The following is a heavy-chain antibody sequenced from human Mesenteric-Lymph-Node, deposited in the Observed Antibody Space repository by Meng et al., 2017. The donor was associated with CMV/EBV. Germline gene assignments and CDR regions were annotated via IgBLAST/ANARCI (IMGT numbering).Heavy chain of an antibody. V-gene: IGHV4-39*07. CDR2: IYYSGST. J-gene: IGHJ5*02. CDR1: GGSISSSSYY. CDR3: ARDGRTYCGGDCYSGLNWFDP. D-gene: IGHD2-21*01. Sequence: SETLSLTCTVSGGSISSSSYYWGWIRQPPGKGLEWIGSIYYSGSTYYNPSLKSRVTISVDTSKNQLSLKLSSVTAADTAVYYCARDGRTYCGGDCYSGLNWFDPWGQGTLVTVSS.